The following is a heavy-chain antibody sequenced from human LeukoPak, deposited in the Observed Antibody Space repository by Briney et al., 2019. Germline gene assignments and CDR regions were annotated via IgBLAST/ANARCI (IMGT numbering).Heavy chain of an antibody. CDR2: IYTSGST. Sequence: SETLSLTCTVSGASISSYYWSWIRQPAGKGLEWIGRIYTSGSTNYNPSLKSRVTMSVDTSKNQFSLKLSSVTAADTAVYYCARDPYYDSSGYLGYWGQGTLATVSS. D-gene: IGHD3-22*01. CDR3: ARDPYYDSSGYLGY. J-gene: IGHJ4*02. V-gene: IGHV4-4*07. CDR1: GASISSYY.